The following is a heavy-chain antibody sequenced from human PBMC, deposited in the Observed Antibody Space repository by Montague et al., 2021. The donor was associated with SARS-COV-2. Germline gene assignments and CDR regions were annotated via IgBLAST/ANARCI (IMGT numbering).Heavy chain of an antibody. V-gene: IGHV4-39*01. Sequence: SETLSLTCTVSGGSISSSSYYWGRICQPPGKGLEWIGSIYYSGRTYHNPSLQSRVAISADTSQNQLSLKLSSVTAADTAVYYCARLPPITIFGLVIVGAWFGSWGQGTLVTVSS. CDR1: GGSISSSSYY. D-gene: IGHD3-3*01. CDR2: IYYSGRT. CDR3: ARLPPITIFGLVIVGAWFGS. J-gene: IGHJ5*01.